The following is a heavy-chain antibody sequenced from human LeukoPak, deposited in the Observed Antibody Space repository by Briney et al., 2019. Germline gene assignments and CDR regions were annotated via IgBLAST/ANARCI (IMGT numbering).Heavy chain of an antibody. J-gene: IGHJ4*02. Sequence: PSETLSLTCTVSGGSISSGGYYWSWTRQPPGKGLEWIGYIYHSGSTYYNPSLKSRVTISVDRSKNQFSLKLSSVTAADTAVYYCARDRFWSGSHDYWGQGTLVTVSS. V-gene: IGHV4-30-2*01. CDR3: ARDRFWSGSHDY. D-gene: IGHD3-3*01. CDR1: GGSISSGGYY. CDR2: IYHSGST.